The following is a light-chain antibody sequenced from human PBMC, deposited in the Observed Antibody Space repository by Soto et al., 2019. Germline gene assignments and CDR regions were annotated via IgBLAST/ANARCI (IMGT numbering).Light chain of an antibody. CDR3: QSYDSSLSGWV. Sequence: QAVVTQPPSVSGAPGQRVTISCTGSSSNIGAGSDVHRYQQLPGTAPKLLIDGNSNRPSGVPDRFSGSKSGTSASLDIPGLQAEDEAEYYCQSYDSSLSGWVFGGGTKLTVL. CDR2: GNS. V-gene: IGLV1-40*01. J-gene: IGLJ3*02. CDR1: SSNIGAGSD.